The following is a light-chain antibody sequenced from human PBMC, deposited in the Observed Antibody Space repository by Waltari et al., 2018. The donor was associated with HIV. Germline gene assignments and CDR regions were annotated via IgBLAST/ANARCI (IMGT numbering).Light chain of an antibody. J-gene: IGKJ1*01. CDR1: QSVSNS. CDR2: GAS. CDR3: QQYNSWPRT. Sequence: EIVMTQSPATLSVSPGGRAPLSCRASQSVSNSLVWYQQRPGQAPRLLIYGASTRATGIPGRFSGSGSGTEFTLTINSLQSEDFAVYYCQQYNSWPRTFGQGTKVEVK. V-gene: IGKV3-15*01.